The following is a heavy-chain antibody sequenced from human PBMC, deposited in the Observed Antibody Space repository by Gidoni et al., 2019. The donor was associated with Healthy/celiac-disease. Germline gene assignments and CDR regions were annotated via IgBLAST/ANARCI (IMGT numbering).Heavy chain of an antibody. CDR3: AREGTSYHRIAAAGDDYYYGMDV. D-gene: IGHD6-13*01. CDR1: GFTSRRDG. J-gene: IGHJ6*02. CDR2: ISSSSSYI. V-gene: IGHV3-21*01. Sequence: EVQLVESGVGLVKTGGSLRLACAASGFTSRRDGMNWGGGAPRKGLGVVSSISSSSSYIYYADSVKGRFTISRDNAKNSLYLQMNSLRAEDTAVYYCAREGTSYHRIAAAGDDYYYGMDVWGQGTTVTVSS.